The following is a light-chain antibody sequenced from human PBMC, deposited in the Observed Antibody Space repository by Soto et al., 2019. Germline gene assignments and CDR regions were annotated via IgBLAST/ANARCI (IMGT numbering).Light chain of an antibody. CDR1: RGHCSYI. J-gene: IGLJ7*01. V-gene: IGLV4-60*02. Sequence: QAVVTQSSSASASPGSSVRLTGTLSRGHCSYIIAWHQQQPGKAPRYLMKLEDSGSYNRGSGVPDRFSGSSSGTDRYLTISNLQLEDEADYYCETWDSNTHAVFGGGTQLTVL. CDR2: LEDSGSY. CDR3: ETWDSNTHAV.